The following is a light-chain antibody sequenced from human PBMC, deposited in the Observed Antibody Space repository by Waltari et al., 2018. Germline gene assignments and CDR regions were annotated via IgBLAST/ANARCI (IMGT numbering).Light chain of an antibody. CDR3: QQYHSDSLLT. CDR2: KAS. V-gene: IGKV1-5*03. J-gene: IGKJ4*01. CDR1: QSISKW. Sequence: DIQMTQSPSTLSASVGDRVIITGRASQSISKWLAWYQQKPGKEPNLLIYKASTLESGVPSRFSGSGSGTDVTLTISSLQPDDFATYYCQQYHSDSLLTFGGGTKIEIK.